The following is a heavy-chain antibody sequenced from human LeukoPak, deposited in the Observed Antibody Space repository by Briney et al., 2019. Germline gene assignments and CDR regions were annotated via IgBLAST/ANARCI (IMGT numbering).Heavy chain of an antibody. D-gene: IGHD6-13*01. Sequence: GGSLRLSCAASGFTFSDYYTTWIRRAPGKGLEWVSYINSSSSYTNYADSVKGRFTISRDNAKNSLYLQMNSLRAEDSAVYYCARVRGRQQLVYFDYWGQGTLVTVSS. CDR1: GFTFSDYY. V-gene: IGHV3-11*06. J-gene: IGHJ4*02. CDR3: ARVRGRQQLVYFDY. CDR2: INSSSSYT.